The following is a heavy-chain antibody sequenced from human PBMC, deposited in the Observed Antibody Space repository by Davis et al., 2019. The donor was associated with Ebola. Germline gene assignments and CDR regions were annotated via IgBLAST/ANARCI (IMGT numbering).Heavy chain of an antibody. CDR3: ARGDYGDLKAFDY. CDR2: IWYDGSNK. CDR1: GFTFSSYG. V-gene: IGHV3-33*01. Sequence: PGGSLRLSCAASGFTFSSYGMHWVRQAPGKGLEWVAVIWYDGSNKYYADSVKGRFTISRDNSKNTLYLQMNSLRAEDTAVYYCARGDYGDLKAFDYWGQGTLVTVSS. J-gene: IGHJ4*02. D-gene: IGHD4-17*01.